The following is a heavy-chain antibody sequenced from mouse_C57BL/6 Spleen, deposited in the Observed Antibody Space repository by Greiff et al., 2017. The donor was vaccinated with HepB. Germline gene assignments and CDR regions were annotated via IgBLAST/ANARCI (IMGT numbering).Heavy chain of an antibody. CDR1: GYTFTSYW. J-gene: IGHJ3*01. V-gene: IGHV1-55*01. CDR2: IYPGSGST. D-gene: IGHD1-1*01. Sequence: QVQLQQPGAELVKPGASVKMSCKASGYTFTSYWITWVKQRPGQGLEWIGDIYPGSGSTNYNEKFKSKATLSVDTSSSTAYMQLSSLTSEDSAVYYCAREDYGSSYAAYWGQGTLVTVSA. CDR3: AREDYGSSYAAY.